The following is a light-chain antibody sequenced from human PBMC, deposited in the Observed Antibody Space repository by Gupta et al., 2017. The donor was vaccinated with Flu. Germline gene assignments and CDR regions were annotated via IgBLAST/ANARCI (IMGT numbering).Light chain of an antibody. J-gene: IGLJ1*01. CDR1: DWGSKY. CDR3: QAWDTSTRV. Sequence: YDLTQPPSVSVSPGQTASITCSGDDWGSKYASWYQQKPGQSPILVIFQDNQRPSGIPERSSGSNSGGTATLTIRGTQAMDEGDYYCQAWDTSTRVFGTGTRVTVL. V-gene: IGLV3-1*01. CDR2: QDN.